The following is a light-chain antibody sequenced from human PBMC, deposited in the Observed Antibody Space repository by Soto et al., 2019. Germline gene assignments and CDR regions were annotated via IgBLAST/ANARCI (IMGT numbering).Light chain of an antibody. CDR2: SDN. Sequence: QSVLTQPPSASGTPGQRVTISCSGRNSNVGSNSVNWYQQFPGMAPKLLLYSDNQRPSGVPDRFSGSKSGNTASLTVSGLQTEDEADYYCGSHAGNSNLVFGGGTKLTVL. CDR1: NSNVGSNS. V-gene: IGLV1-44*01. CDR3: GSHAGNSNLV. J-gene: IGLJ3*02.